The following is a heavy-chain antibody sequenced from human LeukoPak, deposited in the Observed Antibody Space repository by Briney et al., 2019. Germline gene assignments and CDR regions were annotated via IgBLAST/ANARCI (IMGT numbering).Heavy chain of an antibody. CDR3: ARDSNPYYYVSGSDY. Sequence: GGSLRLSCAASGFTFDDYGMSWVRHVPGKGLEWVSGINWNGGSTGYADSVKGRFTISRDNAKNSLYLQMNSLRAEDTALYYCARDSNPYYYVSGSDYWGQGTLVIVSS. J-gene: IGHJ4*02. CDR2: INWNGGST. CDR1: GFTFDDYG. V-gene: IGHV3-20*04. D-gene: IGHD3-10*01.